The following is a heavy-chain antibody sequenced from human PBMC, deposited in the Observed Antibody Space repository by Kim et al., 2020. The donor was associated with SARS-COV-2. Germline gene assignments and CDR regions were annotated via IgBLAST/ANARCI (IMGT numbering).Heavy chain of an antibody. V-gene: IGHV3-74*01. CDR3: ARGSFQQGFDP. J-gene: IGHJ5*02. CDR1: GFTFSSYW. CDR2: IKSDGSDT. D-gene: IGHD6-13*01. Sequence: GGSLRLSCEASGFTFSSYWMNWVRQGPGKGLVWVSRIKSDGSDTHYADSVKGRFTISSDNAKKTLHLQLNSLGVEDTAIYYCARGSFQQGFDPWGQGTLVTVSS.